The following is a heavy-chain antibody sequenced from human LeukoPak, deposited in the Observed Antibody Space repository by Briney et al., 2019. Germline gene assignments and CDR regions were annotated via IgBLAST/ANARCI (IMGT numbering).Heavy chain of an antibody. CDR1: GGSFSNYY. CDR2: INDSGRI. D-gene: IGHD1-7*01. Sequence: PSETLSLTCAVYGGSFSNYYWSWIRQPPGKGLEWIGEINDSGRINYNPSLMSRVTVSVDTSKNQFSLRLTSVTATDTAVYYCARRWNYGRNYYIDVWGNGTTVSVSS. CDR3: ARRWNYGRNYYIDV. J-gene: IGHJ6*03. V-gene: IGHV4-34*01.